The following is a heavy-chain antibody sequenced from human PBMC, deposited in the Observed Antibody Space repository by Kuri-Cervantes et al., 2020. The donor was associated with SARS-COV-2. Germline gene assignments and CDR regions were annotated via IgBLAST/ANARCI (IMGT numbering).Heavy chain of an antibody. CDR3: ARNGRAYCGGDCSPGVDY. CDR1: GFTFDDYA. Sequence: SLKTSCAASGFTFDDYAMHWVRQAPGKGLEWVSGISWSSGSIGYADSVKGRFTISRDNAKNPLYLQMNNLRAEDTAVYYCARNGRAYCGGDCSPGVDYWGQGTLVTVSS. V-gene: IGHV3-9*01. CDR2: ISWSSGSI. J-gene: IGHJ4*02. D-gene: IGHD2-21*02.